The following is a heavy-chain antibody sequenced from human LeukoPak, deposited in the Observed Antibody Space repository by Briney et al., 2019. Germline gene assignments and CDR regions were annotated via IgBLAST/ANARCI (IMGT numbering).Heavy chain of an antibody. D-gene: IGHD5-18*01. J-gene: IGHJ6*03. CDR2: IYYSGST. CDR3: AREEGGGRGYSYYYYYYMDV. Sequence: SETLSLTCTVSGGSISSGGYYWSWIRQHPGKGLEWIGYIYYSGSTYYNPYLKSRVTISVDTSKNQFSLKLSSVTAADTAVYYCAREEGGGRGYSYYYYYYMDVWGKGTTVTVSS. CDR1: GGSISSGGYY. V-gene: IGHV4-31*03.